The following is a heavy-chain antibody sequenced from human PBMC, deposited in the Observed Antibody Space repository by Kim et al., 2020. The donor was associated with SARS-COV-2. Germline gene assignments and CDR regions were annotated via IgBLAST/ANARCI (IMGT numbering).Heavy chain of an antibody. CDR2: ISYDGSNK. J-gene: IGHJ4*02. Sequence: GGSLRLSCAASGFTFSSYAMHWVRQAPGKGLEWVAVISYDGSNKYYADSVKGRFTISRDNSKNTLYLQMNSLRAEDTAVYYCARELVDYDSSGYYYGFDYWGQGTLVTVSS. V-gene: IGHV3-30*04. CDR3: ARELVDYDSSGYYYGFDY. CDR1: GFTFSSYA. D-gene: IGHD3-22*01.